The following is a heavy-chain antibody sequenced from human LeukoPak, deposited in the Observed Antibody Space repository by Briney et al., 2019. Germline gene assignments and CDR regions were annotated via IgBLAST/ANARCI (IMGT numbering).Heavy chain of an antibody. CDR3: ARGVRSYSEREHNWFDP. D-gene: IGHD1-1*01. J-gene: IGHJ5*02. CDR1: GGSFSGYY. CDR2: INHSGST. V-gene: IGHV4-34*01. Sequence: SETLSLTCAVYGGSFSGYYWSWIRQPPGKGLEWIGEINHSGSTNYNPSLKSRVTISVDTSKNQFFLKLSSLTAADTAVYYCARGVRSYSEREHNWFDPWGQGTLVTVSS.